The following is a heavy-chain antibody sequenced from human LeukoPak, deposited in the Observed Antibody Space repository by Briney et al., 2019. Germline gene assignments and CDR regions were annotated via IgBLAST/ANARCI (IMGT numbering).Heavy chain of an antibody. CDR2: IWHDGSDE. J-gene: IGHJ5*02. V-gene: IGHV3-33*08. CDR3: AGEVVRDVSGVDYTWLDP. Sequence: GGSLRLSCAASGFTFSRHGMHWVRQTPGKGLEWVAVIWHDGSDEYYADSVKGRFTISRDNSKSLVYLQMDSLRDEDTAVYYCAGEVVRDVSGVDYTWLDPWGQGTLVFVS. D-gene: IGHD2-8*01. CDR1: GFTFSRHG.